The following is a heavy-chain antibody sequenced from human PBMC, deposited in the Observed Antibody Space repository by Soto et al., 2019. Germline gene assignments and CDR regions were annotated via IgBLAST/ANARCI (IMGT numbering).Heavy chain of an antibody. D-gene: IGHD3-10*01. Sequence: PGGSLRLSCAASGFTVNSDYMTWVRQAPGKGLEWVSVIYSGASTYYADSVKGRFTISRDNSKNTLYLQMNSLRAEDTAVYYCARDRREVRKFGELLGLPLGYYGTDVWGQGTTVTGSS. V-gene: IGHV3-66*01. CDR1: GFTVNSDY. CDR3: ARDRREVRKFGELLGLPLGYYGTDV. CDR2: IYSGAST. J-gene: IGHJ6*02.